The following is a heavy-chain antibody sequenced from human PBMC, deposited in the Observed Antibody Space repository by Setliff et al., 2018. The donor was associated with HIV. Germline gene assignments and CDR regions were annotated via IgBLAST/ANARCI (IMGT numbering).Heavy chain of an antibody. D-gene: IGHD2-2*01. CDR3: ARQGLVLVPASIDWRLPPSPIDY. CDR1: GGSISSSSYY. V-gene: IGHV4-39*01. Sequence: SETLSLTCTVSGGSISSSSYYWGWIRQPPGKGLEWIGSIYYSESTSYNPSLKSRVTISVDTSKNQFSLRLSSVTAADTAVYYCARQGLVLVPASIDWRLPPSPIDYWGQGALVTVSS. CDR2: IYYSEST. J-gene: IGHJ4*02.